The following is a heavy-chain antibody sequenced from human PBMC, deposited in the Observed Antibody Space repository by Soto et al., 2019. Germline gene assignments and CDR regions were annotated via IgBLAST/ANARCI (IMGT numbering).Heavy chain of an antibody. CDR2: INPNSGGT. CDR3: ARQDHFCRNVISC. J-gene: IGHJ4*02. D-gene: IGHD3-16*02. CDR1: RGTFSSYA. V-gene: IGHV1-2*04. Sequence: GVSVNVSYKGSRGTFSSYAFSWVRQAPGQGLEGLGVINPNSGGTNYAQKFQGWVTRTRDTSSSTAYMELSRLRSDYTAMYYWARQDHFCRNVISCWGQGTLVTVCS.